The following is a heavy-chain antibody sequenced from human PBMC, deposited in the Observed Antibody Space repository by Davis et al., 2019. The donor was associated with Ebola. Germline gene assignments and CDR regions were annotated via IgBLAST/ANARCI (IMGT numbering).Heavy chain of an antibody. CDR1: GFAVSNNY. CDR2: IYSGGGT. D-gene: IGHD6-19*01. CDR3: ARQGIAVAFDY. Sequence: GESLKISCAVSGFAVSNNYMTWVRQAPGKGLEWVSLIYSGGGTYYADSVKGRFTISRDNSKNTLYLQMNSLRAEDTAVYYCARQGIAVAFDYWGQGTLVTVSS. J-gene: IGHJ4*02. V-gene: IGHV3-66*04.